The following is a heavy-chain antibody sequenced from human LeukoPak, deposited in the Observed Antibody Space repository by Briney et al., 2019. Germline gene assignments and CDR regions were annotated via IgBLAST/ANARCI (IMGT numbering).Heavy chain of an antibody. CDR2: ISSASSSK. D-gene: IGHD3-16*02. Sequence: GGSLRLSCAAFGFTFSTYSMNWVRQAPGKGLEWISYISSASSSKYYADSVKGRFTISRDNAKNSLYLQMNSLRAEDTALYYCARDNEADSYPDYWGQGTLVTVSS. CDR1: GFTFSTYS. J-gene: IGHJ4*02. V-gene: IGHV3-48*01. CDR3: ARDNEADSYPDY.